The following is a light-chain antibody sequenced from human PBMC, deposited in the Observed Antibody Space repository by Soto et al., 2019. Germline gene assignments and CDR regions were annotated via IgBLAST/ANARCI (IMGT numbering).Light chain of an antibody. J-gene: IGLJ3*02. CDR2: EDK. CDR1: SGSIASNY. Sequence: NFMLTQPHSVSESPGKTVTISCTRSSGSIASNYVQWYQQRPGSAPTIVIYEDKQRPSGVPDRFSGSIDSSSNSASLTISGLKTEDEGDYYCQSYEASNVVFGGGTKVTVL. CDR3: QSYEASNVV. V-gene: IGLV6-57*04.